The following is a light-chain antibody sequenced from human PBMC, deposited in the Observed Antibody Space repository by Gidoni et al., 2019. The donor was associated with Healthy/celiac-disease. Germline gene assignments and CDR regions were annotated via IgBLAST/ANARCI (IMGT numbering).Light chain of an antibody. CDR2: KAS. J-gene: IGKJ2*01. CDR3: QQYART. V-gene: IGKV1-5*03. Sequence: DIQMTQSPSTLSASVGDRVTITCRASQSISSWLAWYQQKPGKAPKLLIYKASSLDSGVPSRFSGSGSGTEFTLTISSLQPDDFATYYCQQYARTFGQGTKLEIK. CDR1: QSISSW.